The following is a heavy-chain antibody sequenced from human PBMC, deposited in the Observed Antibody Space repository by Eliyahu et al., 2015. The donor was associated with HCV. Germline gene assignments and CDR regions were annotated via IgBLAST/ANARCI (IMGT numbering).Heavy chain of an antibody. V-gene: IGHV3-48*01. D-gene: IGHD5-12*01. CDR1: GLTFSDYT. J-gene: IGHJ3*01. Sequence: EVQLMESGGGLVQPGGSLRLSCAASGLTFSDYTMNWVRQAPGKGLEGISNISSISTFIYYGDSVKGRFTISRDNAKNSLYLQMNSLRAEDTAVYYCARSLLGNSGALDVWGQGTMVTVSS. CDR3: ARSLLGNSGALDV. CDR2: ISSISTFI.